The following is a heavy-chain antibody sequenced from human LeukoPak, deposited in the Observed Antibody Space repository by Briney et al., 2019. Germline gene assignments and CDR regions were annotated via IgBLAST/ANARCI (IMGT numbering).Heavy chain of an antibody. V-gene: IGHV4-4*07. CDR1: GGSISNYY. Sequence: SETLSLTCTVSGGSISNYYWSWIRQPAGKGLEWIGHIYTSGSTNYNPSLKSRVTMSVDTSKNQFSLKLSSVTAADTAVYYCARDGPNYYDSSGYYARGTFDIWGQGTIVTVSS. CDR3: ARDGPNYYDSSGYYARGTFDI. J-gene: IGHJ3*02. D-gene: IGHD3-22*01. CDR2: IYTSGST.